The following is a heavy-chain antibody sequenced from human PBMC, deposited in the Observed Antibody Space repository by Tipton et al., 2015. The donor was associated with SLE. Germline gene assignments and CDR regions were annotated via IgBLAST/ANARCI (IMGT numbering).Heavy chain of an antibody. J-gene: IGHJ4*02. D-gene: IGHD2-8*01. CDR1: GGSISSGDYY. Sequence: TLSLTCTVSGGSISSGDYYWSWIRQPPGKGLEWIGEINHSGSTNYNPSLKSRVTISVDTSKNQFSLKLSSVTAADTAVYYCARGMAHFDYWGQGTLVTVSS. CDR3: ARGMAHFDY. CDR2: INHSGST. V-gene: IGHV4-30-4*01.